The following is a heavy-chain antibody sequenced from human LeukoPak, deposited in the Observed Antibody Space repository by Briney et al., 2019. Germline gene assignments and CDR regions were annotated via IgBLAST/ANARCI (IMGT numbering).Heavy chain of an antibody. V-gene: IGHV1-2*02. CDR3: ARDIPMYSSGWYFWFDP. CDR2: INPNSGGT. J-gene: IGHJ5*02. CDR1: GYTFTGYY. Sequence: ASVKVSCKASGYTFTGYYMHWVRQAPGQGLEWMGWINPNSGGTNYAQKFQGRVTMTRDTSISTAYMELSRLRSDDTAVYYCARDIPMYSSGWYFWFDPWGQGTLVTVSS. D-gene: IGHD6-19*01.